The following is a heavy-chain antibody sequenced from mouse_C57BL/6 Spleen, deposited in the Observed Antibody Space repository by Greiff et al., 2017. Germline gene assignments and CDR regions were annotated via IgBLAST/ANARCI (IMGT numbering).Heavy chain of an antibody. CDR3: ARSGLYDDAMDY. CDR1: GYTFTSYW. V-gene: IGHV1-53*01. Sequence: QVHVKQSGTELVKPGASVKLSCKASGYTFTSYWMHWVKQRPGQGLEWIGNINPSNGGTNYNEKFKSKATLTVDKSSSTAYMQLSSLTSEDSAVYYCARSGLYDDAMDYWGQGTSVTVSS. J-gene: IGHJ4*01. D-gene: IGHD2-12*01. CDR2: INPSNGGT.